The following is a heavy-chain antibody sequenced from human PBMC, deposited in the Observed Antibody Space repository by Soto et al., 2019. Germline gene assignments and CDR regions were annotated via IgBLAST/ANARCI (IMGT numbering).Heavy chain of an antibody. CDR3: ARVGYYDGSGYNAFNI. J-gene: IGHJ3*02. D-gene: IGHD3-22*01. V-gene: IGHV3-73*01. CDR2: IRSKANSYAT. CDR1: GFTFSGSA. Sequence: GGSLRLSCAASGFTFSGSAMHWVRQASGKGLEWVGRIRSKANSYATAYAASVKGRFTISRDDSKNTAYLQMNSLKTEDTAVYYCARVGYYDGSGYNAFNIWGQGTMVTVSS.